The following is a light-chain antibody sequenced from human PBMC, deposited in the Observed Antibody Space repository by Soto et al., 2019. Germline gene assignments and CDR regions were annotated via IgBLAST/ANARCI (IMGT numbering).Light chain of an antibody. J-gene: IGLJ1*01. Sequence: QSVLTQPASVSGSPGQSSTISCTGTSSDVGGYNYVSWDQQHPGKAPKLMIYDVSNRPSGVSNRFSGSKSVNTASLTISGLQAEDEADYYCSSYTTLSTYVFGTGTRSPS. CDR1: SSDVGGYNY. CDR3: SSYTTLSTYV. V-gene: IGLV2-14*01. CDR2: DVS.